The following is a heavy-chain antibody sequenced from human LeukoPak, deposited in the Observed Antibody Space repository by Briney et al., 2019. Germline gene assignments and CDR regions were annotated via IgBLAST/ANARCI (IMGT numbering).Heavy chain of an antibody. Sequence: GGSLRLSCAASGFTFSSYGMHWVRQAPGKGLEWVAVIWYDGSNKYYADSVKGRFTICRDNAKNSLCLQMSSLRVEDTAVYYCAGGGARYLDSWGQGILVTVSS. D-gene: IGHD3-9*01. CDR2: IWYDGSNK. J-gene: IGHJ4*02. CDR3: AGGGARYLDS. V-gene: IGHV3-33*01. CDR1: GFTFSSYG.